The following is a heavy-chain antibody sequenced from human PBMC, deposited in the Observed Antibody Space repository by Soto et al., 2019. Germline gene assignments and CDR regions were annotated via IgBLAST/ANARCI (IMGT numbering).Heavy chain of an antibody. Sequence: GASVKVSCKASGYTFTSYYMHWVRQAPGQGLEWMGMINPSGGSTSYAQKFQGRVTMTRDTSTSTVYMELSSLRSEDTAVYYCARDPLPYDSSGYYPGVFFDYWGQGTLVTVSS. CDR2: INPSGGST. J-gene: IGHJ4*02. CDR1: GYTFTSYY. V-gene: IGHV1-46*01. D-gene: IGHD3-22*01. CDR3: ARDPLPYDSSGYYPGVFFDY.